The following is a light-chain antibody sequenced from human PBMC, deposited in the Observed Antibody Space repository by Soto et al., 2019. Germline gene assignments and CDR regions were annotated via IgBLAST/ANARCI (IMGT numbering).Light chain of an antibody. J-gene: IGKJ1*01. CDR2: GAS. V-gene: IGKV3D-15*01. CDR1: QSVSSN. CDR3: QQYNNWART. Sequence: EIVLTQSPGTLSLSPGERATLSCRASQSVSSNLAWYQQTHGQAPRLLIYGASTRETGIPARFSGSGAGTEFTRPISSLQSEDVEVDYCQQYNNWARTFGQGTKVDIK.